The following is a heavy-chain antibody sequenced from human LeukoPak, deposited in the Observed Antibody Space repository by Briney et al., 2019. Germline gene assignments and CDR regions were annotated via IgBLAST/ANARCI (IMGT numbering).Heavy chain of an antibody. CDR1: GGSVSSSSYY. D-gene: IGHD2-2*01. CDR3: ARVDPYCSSTSCSNYYYYYYMDV. V-gene: IGHV4-39*07. CDR2: IYHSGST. Sequence: SETLSLTCTVSGGSVSSSSYYWGWIRQPPGKGLEWIGSIYHSGSTYYNPSLKSRVTISVDTSKNQFSLKLSSVTAADTAVYYCARVDPYCSSTSCSNYYYYYYMDVWGKGTTVTVSS. J-gene: IGHJ6*03.